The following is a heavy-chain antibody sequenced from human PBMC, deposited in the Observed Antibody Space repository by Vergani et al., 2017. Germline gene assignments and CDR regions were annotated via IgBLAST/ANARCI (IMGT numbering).Heavy chain of an antibody. V-gene: IGHV3-30*18. J-gene: IGHJ4*02. Sequence: HVQLVESGGGVVQPGRSLRLSCAASGFTFSNYGMHWVRQAPGKGLEWVAVISYDGSNKYYADSVKGRFTISRDNSKNTLYLQMNSLRAEDTAVYCCAKDPSYYDFWSGYSPQGYFDYWGQGTLVTVSS. D-gene: IGHD3-3*01. CDR3: AKDPSYYDFWSGYSPQGYFDY. CDR2: ISYDGSNK. CDR1: GFTFSNYG.